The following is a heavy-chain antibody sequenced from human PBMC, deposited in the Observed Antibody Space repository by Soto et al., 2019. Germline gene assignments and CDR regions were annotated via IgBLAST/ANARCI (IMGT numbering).Heavy chain of an antibody. D-gene: IGHD1-1*01. CDR3: ARSGDNYNRLDY. CDR2: SSNSGTFS. V-gene: IGHV3-11*06. CDR1: GFTFSDYY. Sequence: GGSLRLSCEGSGFTFSDYYISWIRQAPGKGLEWISYSSNSGTFSRYADSVKGRFTISRDNTKNLLYLQMNSLRAEDTAVYYCARSGDNYNRLDYWGQGTPVTVSS. J-gene: IGHJ4*02.